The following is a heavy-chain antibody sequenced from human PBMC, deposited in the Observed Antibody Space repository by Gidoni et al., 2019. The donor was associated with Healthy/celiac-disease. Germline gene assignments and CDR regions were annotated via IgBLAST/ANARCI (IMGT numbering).Heavy chain of an antibody. J-gene: IGHJ6*02. V-gene: IGHV4-4*07. D-gene: IGHD1-1*01. Sequence: QVQLQESGPGRVEPSETRCLTCPVSGGSISSYYWGWIRQPAGKGLEWIGRIYARGSPYYNPPPQRRVTMSVDTSNTQFSLKLRSATAADTAVYYFARERNRRGMDVWGQGTPVTVSS. CDR2: IYARGSP. CDR3: ARERNRRGMDV. CDR1: GGSISSYY.